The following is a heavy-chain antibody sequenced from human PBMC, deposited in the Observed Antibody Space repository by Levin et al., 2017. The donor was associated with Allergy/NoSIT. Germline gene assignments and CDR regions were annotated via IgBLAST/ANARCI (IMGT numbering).Heavy chain of an antibody. D-gene: IGHD2-15*01. V-gene: IGHV3-48*01. Sequence: RTGGSLRLSCAASGFTFSSYSMNWVRQAPGKGLEWVSYISSSSSTIYYADSVKGRFTISRDNAKNSLYLQMNSLRAEDTAVYYCARDSRNCSGGSCYSWYYFDYWGQGTLVTVSS. CDR3: ARDSRNCSGGSCYSWYYFDY. J-gene: IGHJ4*02. CDR2: ISSSSSTI. CDR1: GFTFSSYS.